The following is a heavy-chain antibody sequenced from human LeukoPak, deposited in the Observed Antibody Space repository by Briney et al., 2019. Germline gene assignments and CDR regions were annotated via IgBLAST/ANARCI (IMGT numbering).Heavy chain of an antibody. D-gene: IGHD6-19*01. Sequence: GGSLRLSCAASGFTFSIYAMSWVRQAPGKGVECVLAISGSDSSTHYADSVKGRFTISRDNSKNTLYLHMNSLRAEATAVYYCAGSVAGHEGPFDYWGQGTPVTVSS. CDR1: GFTFSIYA. V-gene: IGHV3-23*01. CDR3: AGSVAGHEGPFDY. CDR2: ISGSDSST. J-gene: IGHJ4*02.